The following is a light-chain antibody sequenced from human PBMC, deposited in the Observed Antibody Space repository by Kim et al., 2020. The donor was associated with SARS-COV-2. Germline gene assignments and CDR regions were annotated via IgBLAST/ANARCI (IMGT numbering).Light chain of an antibody. Sequence: SSELTQDPAVSVALGQTVRITCQGDSLRSYYATWYQQKPRQAPLLVFFGRNKRPSGIPDRFSGSTSGNTASLTISGAQAEDEADFYFQSRDSGGNVVFGGGTQLTVL. CDR2: GRN. V-gene: IGLV3-19*01. CDR1: SLRSYY. J-gene: IGLJ2*01. CDR3: QSRDSGGNVV.